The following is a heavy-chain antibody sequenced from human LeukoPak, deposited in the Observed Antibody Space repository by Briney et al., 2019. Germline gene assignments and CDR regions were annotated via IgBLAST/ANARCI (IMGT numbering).Heavy chain of an antibody. D-gene: IGHD2-15*01. CDR3: GDSCHKGGIDY. CDR1: GFTFSSYW. J-gene: IGHJ4*02. Sequence: GGSLRLSCAASGFTFSSYWVTWVRQAPGKGLEWVANIKQDGSETFYVDSVKGRFTISRDNAKYSLYLQMNSLRAEDTAVYCSGDSCHKGGIDYWGQGTLVTVSS. V-gene: IGHV3-7*03. CDR2: IKQDGSET.